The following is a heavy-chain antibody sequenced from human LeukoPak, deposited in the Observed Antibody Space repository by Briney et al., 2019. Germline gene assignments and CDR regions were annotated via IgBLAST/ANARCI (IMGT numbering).Heavy chain of an antibody. CDR2: INTYGDST. Sequence: GGSLRLSCAASGFTFGSYAMTWVRQAPGKGLEWVPGINTYGDSTYFADSVKGRFTISRDNSKDTLYLQMNSLRAEDTAIYYCAKSTLHPRDAFDIWGQGTMVTVSS. V-gene: IGHV3-23*01. CDR1: GFTFGSYA. J-gene: IGHJ3*02. CDR3: AKSTLHPRDAFDI. D-gene: IGHD3-10*01.